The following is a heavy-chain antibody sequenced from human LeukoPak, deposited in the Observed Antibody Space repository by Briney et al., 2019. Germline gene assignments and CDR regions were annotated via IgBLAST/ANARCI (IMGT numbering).Heavy chain of an antibody. CDR3: ARGQWLVPLDF. Sequence: SETLSLTCTVSGGSVSSSSYYWGWIRQPPGKGLEWIGSIFYSETTYYSPSLKSRITISVDTSTNQFSLKLSSVTAADTAVYFCARGQWLVPLDFWGQGILVTVSS. D-gene: IGHD6-19*01. CDR2: IFYSETT. J-gene: IGHJ4*02. V-gene: IGHV4-39*01. CDR1: GGSVSSSSYY.